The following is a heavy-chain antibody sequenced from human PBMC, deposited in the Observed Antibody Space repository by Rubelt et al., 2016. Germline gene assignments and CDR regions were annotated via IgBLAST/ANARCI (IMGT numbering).Heavy chain of an antibody. Sequence: YYADSVKGRFTISRDNSKNTLYLQMNSLRAEDTAVYYCAKGQPIHRTLEECFDYWGQGTLVTVSS. CDR3: AKGQPIHRTLEECFDY. D-gene: IGHD1-1*01. J-gene: IGHJ4*02. V-gene: IGHV3-23*01.